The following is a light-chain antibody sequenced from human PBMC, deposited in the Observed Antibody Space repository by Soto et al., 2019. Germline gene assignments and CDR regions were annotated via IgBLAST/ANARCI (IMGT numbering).Light chain of an antibody. CDR3: CSYAGSSTFV. CDR2: EGS. V-gene: IGLV2-23*01. J-gene: IGLJ1*01. Sequence: QSVLTQPASVSGSPGQSITISRTGTSSVLGIFNLASWYQQHPGKAPKLMIYEGSKRPSGFSNRFSGSKSGNTASLTFSGLQAEDEADYYCCSYAGSSTFVFGTGTKVTVL. CDR1: SSVLGIFNL.